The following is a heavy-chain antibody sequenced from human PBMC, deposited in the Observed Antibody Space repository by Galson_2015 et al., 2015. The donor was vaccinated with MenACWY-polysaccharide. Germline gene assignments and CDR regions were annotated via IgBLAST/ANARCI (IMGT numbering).Heavy chain of an antibody. CDR3: AIGHYAMNV. V-gene: IGHV3-7*01. CDR2: IKKDGSEK. J-gene: IGHJ6*02. Sequence: SLRLSCAASGFTFSRYWMSWARQAPGKGLEWVANIKKDGSEKDYVDSVKGRFTISRDNAKNSLYLQMNSLRAEDTAVYYCAIGHYAMNVSGQGTTVAVPS. CDR1: GFTFSRYW.